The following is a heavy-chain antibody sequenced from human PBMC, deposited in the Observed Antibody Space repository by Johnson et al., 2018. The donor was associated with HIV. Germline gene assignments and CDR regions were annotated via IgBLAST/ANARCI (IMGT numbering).Heavy chain of an antibody. D-gene: IGHD4-23*01. V-gene: IGHV3-66*01. CDR1: GLTFSRYW. J-gene: IGHJ3*02. CDR3: ARDDYGGLDAFDI. CDR2: IYGGGST. Sequence: VQLVESGGGLVQPGGSPRLSCAASGLTFSRYWMHWVRQGPGKGLEWVSLIYGGGSTYYADSVKGRFTLSRDNSKNTLYLQMNSLRAEDTAVYYCARDDYGGLDAFDIWGQGTMVTVSS.